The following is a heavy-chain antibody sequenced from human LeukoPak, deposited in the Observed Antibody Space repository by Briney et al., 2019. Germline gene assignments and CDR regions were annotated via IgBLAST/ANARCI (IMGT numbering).Heavy chain of an antibody. CDR1: GYTFTSYY. Sequence: ASVKVSCKASGYTFTSYYMHWVRQAPGQGLEWMGIINPSGGITSYAQKFQGRVTMTRDMSTSTVYMELSSLRSEDTAVYYCARDSVDTAMVPRNPPDYWGQGTLVTVSS. V-gene: IGHV1-46*01. CDR3: ARDSVDTAMVPRNPPDY. J-gene: IGHJ4*02. CDR2: INPSGGIT. D-gene: IGHD5-18*01.